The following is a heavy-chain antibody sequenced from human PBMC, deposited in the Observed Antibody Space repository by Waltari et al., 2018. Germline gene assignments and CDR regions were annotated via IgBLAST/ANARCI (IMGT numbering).Heavy chain of an antibody. CDR1: GYSISSGYY. CDR2: IYHSGST. D-gene: IGHD6-6*01. V-gene: IGHV4-38-2*01. Sequence: QVQLQESGPGLVKPSETLSLTCAVSGYSISSGYYWGWIRQPPGKGLEWIGSIYHSGSTYYNPSLKSRVTISVDTSKNQFSLKLSSVTAADTAVYYCARQEEGVAARRAFDIWGQGTMVTVSS. CDR3: ARQEEGVAARRAFDI. J-gene: IGHJ3*02.